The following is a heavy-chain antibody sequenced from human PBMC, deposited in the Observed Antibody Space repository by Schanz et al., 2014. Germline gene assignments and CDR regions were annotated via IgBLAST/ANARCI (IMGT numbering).Heavy chain of an antibody. CDR2: INNAGSDT. CDR3: ASLYDREYFDY. V-gene: IGHV3-74*02. J-gene: IGHJ4*02. D-gene: IGHD2-8*01. CDR1: GFTFSSYS. Sequence: EVQLLESGGALEQPGGSLRLSCAASGFTFSSYSLAWVRQGPGSGLVWVSHINNAGSDTTYADSVKGRFTISRDSSKNTLFLQMNSLRAEDTAVYYCASLYDREYFDYWGQGTLVTVSS.